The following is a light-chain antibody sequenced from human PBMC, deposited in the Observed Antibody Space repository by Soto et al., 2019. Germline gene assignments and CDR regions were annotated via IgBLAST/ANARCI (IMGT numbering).Light chain of an antibody. J-gene: IGKJ3*01. Sequence: DIQMTQSPSSLSASVGDRVTITCQASQDISNFLNWYQQKPGTAPKLLIYDASNLETGVPSRFSGSGSRTDFTYPISSRQPEDIATYYCQQYDNLPPFTFGPGTKVDIK. CDR1: QDISNF. CDR3: QQYDNLPPFT. CDR2: DAS. V-gene: IGKV1-33*01.